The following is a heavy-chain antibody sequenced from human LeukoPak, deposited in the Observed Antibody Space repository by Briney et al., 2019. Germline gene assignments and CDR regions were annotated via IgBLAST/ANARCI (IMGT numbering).Heavy chain of an antibody. J-gene: IGHJ5*02. Sequence: SETLCLTCTVSGGSISSCYWSWIREPAGKGLEWIGRTYTSESTNYNPSLKSRVTMSVDTSKNQFSLKLSSVTAADTAVYYCARDRTTLGYSSDWFDPWGQGTLVSVSS. CDR2: TYTSEST. D-gene: IGHD6-19*01. CDR3: ARDRTTLGYSSDWFDP. CDR1: GGSISSCY. V-gene: IGHV4-4*07.